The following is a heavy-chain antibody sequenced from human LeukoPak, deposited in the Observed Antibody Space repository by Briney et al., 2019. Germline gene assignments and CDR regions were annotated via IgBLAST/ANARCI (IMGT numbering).Heavy chain of an antibody. J-gene: IGHJ4*02. V-gene: IGHV4-59*08. D-gene: IGHD3-22*01. CDR1: GGSIGSYY. CDR2: IYYSGST. Sequence: SETLSLTCTVSGGSIGSYYWSWIRQPPGKGLEWIGYIYYSGSTNYNPSLKSRVTISVDTSKNQFSLKLSSVTAADTAVYYCVRTWGGYDSSDYWGQGTLVTVSS. CDR3: VRTWGGYDSSDY.